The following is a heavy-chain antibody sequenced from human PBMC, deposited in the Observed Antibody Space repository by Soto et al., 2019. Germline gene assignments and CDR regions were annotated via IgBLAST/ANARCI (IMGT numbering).Heavy chain of an antibody. CDR2: FDPEDGET. D-gene: IGHD3-10*01. V-gene: IGHV1-24*01. CDR3: ARDPFTVLRGVIPYFDY. J-gene: IGHJ4*02. Sequence: GASVKVSCKVSGSTLTELSMHWVRQAPGKGLEWMGGFDPEDGETIYAQKFQGRFSITRDTSASTGYMELSSLRSEDTAVYYCARDPFTVLRGVIPYFDYWGQGTLVTVSS. CDR1: GSTLTELS.